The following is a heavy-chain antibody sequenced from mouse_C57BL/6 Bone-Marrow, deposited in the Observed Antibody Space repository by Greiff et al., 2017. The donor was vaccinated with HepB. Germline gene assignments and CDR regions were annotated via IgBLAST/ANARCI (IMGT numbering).Heavy chain of an antibody. D-gene: IGHD1-1*01. CDR1: GYAFTNYL. CDR2: INPGSGGT. J-gene: IGHJ4*01. CDR3: ARAVVGAMDY. Sequence: VQLQQSGAELVRPGTSVKVSCKASGYAFTNYLIEWVKQRPGQGLEWIGVINPGSGGTNYTEKFKGKATLTADNSSSTAYMQLSSLTSEDSAVYFCARAVVGAMDYWGQGTSVTVSS. V-gene: IGHV1-54*01.